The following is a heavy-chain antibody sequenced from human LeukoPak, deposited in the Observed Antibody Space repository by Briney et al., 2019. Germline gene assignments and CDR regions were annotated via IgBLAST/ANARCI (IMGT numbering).Heavy chain of an antibody. J-gene: IGHJ4*02. CDR2: ISYDGSNK. CDR3: ARGGGPDY. Sequence: GGSLRLSCAASGLTFSSYGMHWVRQAPGKGLEWVAVISYDGSNKYYADSVKGRFTISRDNSKNTLYLQMNSLRAEDTAVYYCARGGGPDYWGQGTLVTVSS. V-gene: IGHV3-30*03. CDR1: GLTFSSYG. D-gene: IGHD2-15*01.